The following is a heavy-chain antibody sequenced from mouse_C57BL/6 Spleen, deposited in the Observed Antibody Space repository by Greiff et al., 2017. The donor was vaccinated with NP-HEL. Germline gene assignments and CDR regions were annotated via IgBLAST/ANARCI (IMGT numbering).Heavy chain of an antibody. CDR3: ARGSNYVYYYAMDY. D-gene: IGHD2-5*01. V-gene: IGHV1-82*01. CDR1: GYAFSSSW. Sequence: VQLQQSGPELVKPGASVKISCKASGYAFSSSWMNWVKQRPGKGLEWIGRIYPGDGDTNYNGKFKGKATLTADKSSSTAYMQLSSLTSEDSAVYFCARGSNYVYYYAMDYWGQGTSVTVSS. J-gene: IGHJ4*01. CDR2: IYPGDGDT.